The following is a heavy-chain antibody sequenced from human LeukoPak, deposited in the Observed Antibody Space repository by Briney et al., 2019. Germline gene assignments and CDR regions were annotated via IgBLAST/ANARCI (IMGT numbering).Heavy chain of an antibody. Sequence: LAGGSLRLSCAASGFTFSSYAMSWVSQAPGKGLEWVSAISGSGGSTYYAYSVKGRFTISRDNSKNTLYLQMNSLRAEDTAVYYCAKDRRRHYYDSSGPYWGQGTLVTVSS. J-gene: IGHJ4*02. CDR1: GFTFSSYA. CDR3: AKDRRRHYYDSSGPY. D-gene: IGHD3-22*01. CDR2: ISGSGGST. V-gene: IGHV3-23*01.